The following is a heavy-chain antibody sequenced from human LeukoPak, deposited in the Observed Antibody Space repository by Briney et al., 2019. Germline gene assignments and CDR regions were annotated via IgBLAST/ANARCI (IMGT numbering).Heavy chain of an antibody. CDR3: ARYEAGYDFWSGYYTNNYYGMDV. Sequence: GASVKVSCKASGGTFSSYAISWVRQATGQGLEWMGWMNPNSGNTGYAQKFQGRVTMTRNTSISTAYMELSSLRSEDTAVYYCARYEAGYDFWSGYYTNNYYGMDVWGQGTTVTVSS. D-gene: IGHD3-3*01. V-gene: IGHV1-8*02. CDR2: MNPNSGNT. J-gene: IGHJ6*02. CDR1: GGTFSSYA.